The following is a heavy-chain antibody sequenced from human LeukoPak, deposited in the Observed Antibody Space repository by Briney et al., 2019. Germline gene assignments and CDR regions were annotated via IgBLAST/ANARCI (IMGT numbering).Heavy chain of an antibody. D-gene: IGHD4-17*01. CDR3: AKISTVTENFHH. J-gene: IGHJ4*02. V-gene: IGHV3-53*01. CDR2: LYSDSST. CDR1: GFTVSNTY. Sequence: PGGSLRLSCAASGFTVSNTYMHWVRQAPGKGLEWVSTLYSDSSTYYADSVKDRFTIYRHNSENTVYLQMNSLRAEDTAVYSCAKISTVTENFHHWGQGTLVTVSS.